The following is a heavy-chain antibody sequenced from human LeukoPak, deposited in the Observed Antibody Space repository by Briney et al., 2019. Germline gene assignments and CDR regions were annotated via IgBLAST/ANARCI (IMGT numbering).Heavy chain of an antibody. CDR3: AREDRPLGYCGGGSCYAGKRGRFDY. Sequence: SETLSLTCAVYGGSFSGYYWSWIRQPPGKGLEWIGEINHSGSTNYNPSLKSRVTISVDTSKNQFSLKLSSVTAADTAVYYCAREDRPLGYCGGGSCYAGKRGRFDYWGQGTLVTVSS. CDR2: INHSGST. CDR1: GGSFSGYY. D-gene: IGHD2-15*01. V-gene: IGHV4-34*01. J-gene: IGHJ4*02.